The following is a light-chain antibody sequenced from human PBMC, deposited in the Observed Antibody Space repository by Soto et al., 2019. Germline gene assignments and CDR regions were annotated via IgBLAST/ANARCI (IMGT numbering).Light chain of an antibody. V-gene: IGKV3D-11*01. CDR1: QGISRY. Sequence: EMVLTQSPATLSLSPGETATLSCKTSQGISRYLAWYQQRPGQAPRLLIYDASTRATGVPARFSGNGSRTDFTLTIARLGPEDFAVFYCQQRSSWRFGGGTRVQIK. CDR3: QQRSSWR. CDR2: DAS. J-gene: IGKJ4*01.